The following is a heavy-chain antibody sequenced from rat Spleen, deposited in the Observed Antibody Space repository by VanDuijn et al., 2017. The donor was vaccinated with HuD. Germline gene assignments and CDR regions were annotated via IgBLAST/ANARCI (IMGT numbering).Heavy chain of an antibody. J-gene: IGHJ2*01. CDR2: ITNTGDSA. CDR3: TREGVYYGSSSGFDY. V-gene: IGHV5-25*01. Sequence: EVELVESGGGLVQPGRSMKLSCAASGFTFSNYYMAWVRQAPTKGLEWVASITNTGDSAYYPDSVQGRFTVSRDHAKSTLYLQMNSLRSEDTATYYCTREGVYYGSSSGFDYWGQGVMVTVSS. CDR1: GFTFSNYY. D-gene: IGHD1-7*01.